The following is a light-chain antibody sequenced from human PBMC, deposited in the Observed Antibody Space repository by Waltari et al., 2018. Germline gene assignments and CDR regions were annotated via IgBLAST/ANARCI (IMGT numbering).Light chain of an antibody. V-gene: IGLV2-23*02. CDR2: EVI. CDR3: CSYAGRNIWV. Sequence: SALTPPASVSGSPVQSITLSCPSTIRDVGFYNLFSCYQPHPDKAPKLMVYEVIERPSGVATRFSGSKSGNTASLTISGLQAEDEADYYCCSYAGRNIWVFGGGTKVTVL. J-gene: IGLJ3*02. CDR1: IRDVGFYNL.